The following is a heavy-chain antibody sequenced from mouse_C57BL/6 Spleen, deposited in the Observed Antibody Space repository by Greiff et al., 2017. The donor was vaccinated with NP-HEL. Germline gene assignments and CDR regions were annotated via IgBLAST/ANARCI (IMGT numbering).Heavy chain of an antibody. CDR2: IRNKANGYTT. CDR1: GFTFTDYY. CDR3: ARSNWDYFDY. J-gene: IGHJ2*01. V-gene: IGHV7-3*01. D-gene: IGHD4-1*02. Sequence: EVQLVESGGGLVQPGDSLSLSCAASGFTFTDYYMSWVRQPPGKALEWLGFIRNKANGYTTEYSASVKGRFTISRDNSQSILYLQMNALRAEDSATYYCARSNWDYFDYWGQGTTLTVSS.